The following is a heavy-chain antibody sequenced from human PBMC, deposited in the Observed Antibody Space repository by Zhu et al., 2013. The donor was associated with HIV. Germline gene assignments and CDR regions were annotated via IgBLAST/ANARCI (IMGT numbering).Heavy chain of an antibody. CDR1: RGTFSTFG. CDR3: ARVPLTGNNGGGPDY. V-gene: IGHV1-46*01. D-gene: IGHD1-20*01. J-gene: IGHJ4*02. Sequence: GSSVKLSCKTVRGTFSTFGIAWLRQAPGQGLQWMGGLNPTGDYTFYTQKFQGRLTVTRDASTTTVSMELTSLTSDDTAVYYCARVPLTGNNGGGPDYWGQGTLVTVSS. CDR2: LNPTGDYT.